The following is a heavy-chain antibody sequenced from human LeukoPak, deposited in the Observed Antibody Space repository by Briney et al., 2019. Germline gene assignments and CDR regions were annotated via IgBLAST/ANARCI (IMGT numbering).Heavy chain of an antibody. D-gene: IGHD6-13*01. Sequence: SETLSLTCTVSSGSISRYYWSWIRQPPGKGLDWIGYVFYTGSTYYNPSLQSRVTISVDTSKNQFSLKLNSVTAADTAMYYCAKVIFPGIAAAQGGAFDIWGQGTMVTISS. CDR2: VFYTGST. V-gene: IGHV4-59*01. CDR1: SGSISRYY. CDR3: AKVIFPGIAAAQGGAFDI. J-gene: IGHJ3*02.